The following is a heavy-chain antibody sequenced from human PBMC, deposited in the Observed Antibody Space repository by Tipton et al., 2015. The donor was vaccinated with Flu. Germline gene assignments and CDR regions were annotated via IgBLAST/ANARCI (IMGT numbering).Heavy chain of an antibody. V-gene: IGHV4-59*01. Sequence: TLSLTCTISGGSIGKYYWSWIRQPPGKGLEWIGYVYYTGSTNYNPSLKSRVTMSLDTSKRQISLKLTSVTAADTAMYYCARAEYLLQYWYFDLWGRGTQVTVSS. CDR2: VYYTGST. J-gene: IGHJ2*01. D-gene: IGHD2-2*01. CDR3: ARAEYLLQYWYFDL. CDR1: GGSIGKYY.